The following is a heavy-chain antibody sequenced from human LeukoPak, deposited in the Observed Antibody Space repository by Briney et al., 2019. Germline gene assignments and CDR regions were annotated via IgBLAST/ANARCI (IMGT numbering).Heavy chain of an antibody. V-gene: IGHV3-74*01. J-gene: IGHJ6*02. CDR3: ARGPRGYYYYGMDV. Sequence: GWSLRLSCAASGFTFSSYWMHWVRQAPGKGLVGVSLVKSDGSSTSYADSSKGRFTISRDNAKNTLYMQMNRLRAEDTAVYSCARGPRGYYYYGMDVWGQGTTVTASS. CDR1: GFTFSSYW. CDR2: VKSDGSST. D-gene: IGHD3-10*01.